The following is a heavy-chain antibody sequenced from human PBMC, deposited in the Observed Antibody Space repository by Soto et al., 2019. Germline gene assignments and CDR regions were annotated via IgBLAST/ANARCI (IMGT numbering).Heavy chain of an antibody. Sequence: QLQLQESGPGLVKPSETLSLTCTVSGGSISSSSYYWGWIRQPPGKGLEWIGSSYYSGSTYYNPSLKSRVTISVDTSKNQFSLKLSSVTAADTAVYYCSAVVTPYYYYYGMDVWGQGTTVTVSS. D-gene: IGHD2-21*02. CDR2: SYYSGST. CDR3: SAVVTPYYYYYGMDV. J-gene: IGHJ6*02. V-gene: IGHV4-39*01. CDR1: GGSISSSSYY.